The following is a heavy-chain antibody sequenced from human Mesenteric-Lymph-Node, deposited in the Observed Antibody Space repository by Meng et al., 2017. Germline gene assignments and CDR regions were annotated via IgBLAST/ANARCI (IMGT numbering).Heavy chain of an antibody. CDR1: GYTFTSYD. CDR3: AVYGSGGRWDYGMDV. CDR2: MNPNSGNT. D-gene: IGHD3-10*01. V-gene: IGHV1-8*03. J-gene: IGHJ6*02. Sequence: ASVKASCKASGYTFTSYDINGVRQATGQWLEWMGWMNPNSGNTGYAQKFQGRVNITRNTSISTAYMELSSLRSEDTAVYYCAVYGSGGRWDYGMDVWGQGTTVTVSS.